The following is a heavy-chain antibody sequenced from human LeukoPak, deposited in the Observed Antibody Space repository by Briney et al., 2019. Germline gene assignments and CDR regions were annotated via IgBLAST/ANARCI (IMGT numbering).Heavy chain of an antibody. V-gene: IGHV3-48*03. Sequence: GGSLRLSCAASGFTFSSYEMNWVRQAPGKGLEWVSYISSSGSTIYYADSVKGRFTISRDNAKNSLYLQMNSLRAEDTAVYYCARVGSSGWYSYYYYYMDVWGKGTTVTVSS. CDR2: ISSSGSTI. J-gene: IGHJ6*03. CDR1: GFTFSSYE. CDR3: ARVGSSGWYSYYYYYMDV. D-gene: IGHD6-19*01.